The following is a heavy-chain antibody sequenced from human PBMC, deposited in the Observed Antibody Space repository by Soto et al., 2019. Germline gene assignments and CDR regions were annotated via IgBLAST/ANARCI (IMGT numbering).Heavy chain of an antibody. CDR3: ARADDFSDRFDY. D-gene: IGHD4-17*01. Sequence: SETRSLTCTVAGGSSSSGDFYWRWIRQPPGKGLELIGNLYYSGSTYYNPSLRSRAIMSVETAQNRFSLKRSSLTAADTAVYFCARADDFSDRFDYWGQGALVTVSS. CDR1: GGSSSSGDFY. CDR2: LYYSGST. J-gene: IGHJ4*02. V-gene: IGHV4-30-4*01.